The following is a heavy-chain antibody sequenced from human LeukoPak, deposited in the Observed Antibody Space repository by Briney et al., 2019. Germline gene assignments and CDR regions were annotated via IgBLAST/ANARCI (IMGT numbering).Heavy chain of an antibody. CDR3: ARTQFVVVPAAMSVYFDY. D-gene: IGHD2-2*01. Sequence: SETLSLTCSVSGGSISSGGYYWSWLGQRPGKGLEWIGYIYYSGSTYYNPSLKSRVTISVDTSNNQFSLKLSSVTAADTAVYYCARTQFVVVPAAMSVYFDYWGQGTLVTVSS. V-gene: IGHV4-31*03. J-gene: IGHJ4*02. CDR1: GGSISSGGYY. CDR2: IYYSGST.